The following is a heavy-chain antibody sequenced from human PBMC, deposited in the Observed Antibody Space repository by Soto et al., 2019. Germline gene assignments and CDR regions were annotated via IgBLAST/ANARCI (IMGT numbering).Heavy chain of an antibody. D-gene: IGHD6-6*01. V-gene: IGHV4-34*01. CDR3: VRGALIAARGIDY. CDR2: INHSGST. J-gene: IGHJ4*02. Sequence: QVQLQQWGAGLLKPSETLSLTCAVYGGSFSGYYWSWIRQPPGKGLEWIGEINHSGSTNYNPSLKIRVTISVDTSKNQFSVKLSSVTAADTAVYYGVRGALIAARGIDYWGQGTLVTVSS. CDR1: GGSFSGYY.